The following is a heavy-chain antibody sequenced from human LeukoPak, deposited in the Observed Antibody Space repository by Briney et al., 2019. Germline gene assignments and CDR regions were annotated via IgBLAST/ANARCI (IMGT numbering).Heavy chain of an antibody. CDR3: ARDPTNYYDSSGYEFQH. CDR1: GYTFTSYG. J-gene: IGHJ1*01. Sequence: ASVKVSCKASGYTFTSYGISWVRQAPGLGLKWMGWISACNGNTNYAQKLQGRVTMTTDTSTSTAYMELRSLRSDDTAVYYCARDPTNYYDSSGYEFQHWGQGTLVTVSS. CDR2: ISACNGNT. D-gene: IGHD3-22*01. V-gene: IGHV1-18*01.